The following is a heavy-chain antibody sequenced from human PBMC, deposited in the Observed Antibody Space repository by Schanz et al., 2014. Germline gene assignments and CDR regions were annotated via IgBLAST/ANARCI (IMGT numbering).Heavy chain of an antibody. CDR1: GFSFGTYA. Sequence: EVHLLESGGGLVQPGGSLRLSCAASGFSFGTYAMSWVRQAPGKGLLWVSSISTSGTYMYIADSLKGRLTISRDDAKKSMYLQKNNLRAENTAVNYCVRVAYADPRLYRGMDRDIDYWGQGTLXTVSS. V-gene: IGHV3-21*01. J-gene: IGHJ4*02. CDR2: ISTSGTYM. D-gene: IGHD2-2*01. CDR3: VRVAYADPRLYRGMDRDIDY.